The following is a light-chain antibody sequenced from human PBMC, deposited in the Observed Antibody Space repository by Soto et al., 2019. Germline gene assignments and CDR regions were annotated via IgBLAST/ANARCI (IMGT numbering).Light chain of an antibody. CDR3: SSSGGRNTLI. J-gene: IGLJ2*01. CDR1: RSDVGGYDY. Sequence: QSALTQPASVSGSPGQSITISCTGTRSDVGGYDYVSWYQQHPGKAPKLILFGVSNRPSGISHRCSGSKSGNTASLTISGLQADDEADYYCSSSGGRNTLIFGGGTKLTVL. CDR2: GVS. V-gene: IGLV2-14*01.